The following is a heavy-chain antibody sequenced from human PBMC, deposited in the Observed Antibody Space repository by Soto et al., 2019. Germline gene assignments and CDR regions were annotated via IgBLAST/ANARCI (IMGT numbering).Heavy chain of an antibody. CDR2: IVPMVGRT. Sequence: QVQLVQSGAEVKKTGSSVKVSCKASGGSFSSYTISWVRQAPGQGLEWMGRIVPMVGRTIDAQKFQGRVAMSADKSTTTAHMDLSNLASEDTAMYYCALDAGSDVFDIWGQGTLVTVSS. V-gene: IGHV1-69*02. D-gene: IGHD3-10*01. CDR3: ALDAGSDVFDI. J-gene: IGHJ3*02. CDR1: GGSFSSYT.